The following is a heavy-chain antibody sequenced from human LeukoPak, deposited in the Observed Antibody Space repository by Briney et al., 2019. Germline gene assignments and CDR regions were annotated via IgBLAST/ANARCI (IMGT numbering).Heavy chain of an antibody. J-gene: IGHJ4*02. CDR1: RFTFDDYA. D-gene: IGHD5-18*01. Sequence: PGGSLRLSCAASRFTFDDYAMHWVRQAPGKGLEWVSLISGDGDYTYYADSVKGRFTISRDNSKNSLYLQMNSLRTEDTALYYCAKDITAMVTRYFDYWGQGTLVTVSS. CDR3: AKDITAMVTRYFDY. V-gene: IGHV3-43*02. CDR2: ISGDGDYT.